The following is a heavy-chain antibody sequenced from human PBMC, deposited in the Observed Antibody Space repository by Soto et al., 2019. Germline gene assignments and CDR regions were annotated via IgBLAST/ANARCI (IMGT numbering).Heavy chain of an antibody. V-gene: IGHV4-31*03. CDR1: GGSISSGGYY. D-gene: IGHD5-12*01. Sequence: QVQLQESGPGLVTPSQTLSLTCTVSGGSISSGGYYWSWIRQHPGQGLEWIGYMFHSGTTYYNPSLKGRVSTSVDTPKNQCSLELTSVTATDTAVYYCAEDRYGGYIFDSWGQGTLVTVSS. CDR3: AEDRYGGYIFDS. J-gene: IGHJ5*01. CDR2: MFHSGTT.